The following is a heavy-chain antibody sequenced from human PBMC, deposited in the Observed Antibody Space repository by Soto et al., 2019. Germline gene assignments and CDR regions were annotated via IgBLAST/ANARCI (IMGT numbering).Heavy chain of an antibody. J-gene: IGHJ4*02. CDR3: AREWRGTHVFDY. V-gene: IGHV4-59*01. CDR2: IYYSGST. D-gene: IGHD1-7*01. CDR1: GGSISSYY. Sequence: SETLSLTCTVSGGSISSYYWSWIRQPPGKGLEWIGYIYYSGSTNYNPSLKSRVTISVDTSKNQFSLKLSSVTAADTAVYYCAREWRGTHVFDYWGQGTLVTVSS.